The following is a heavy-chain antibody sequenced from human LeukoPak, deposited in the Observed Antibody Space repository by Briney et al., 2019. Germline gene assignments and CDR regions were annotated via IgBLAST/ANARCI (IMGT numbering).Heavy chain of an antibody. D-gene: IGHD6-13*01. CDR1: GFTFSNAW. CDR2: IKSKTDGGTT. Sequence: GGSLRLSCAASGFTFSNAWMSWVRQAPGKGLEWVGRIKSKTDGGTTDYAAPVKGRFTISRDDSKNTLYLQMNSLKTEDTAVYYCTSHSSSWFTAYWGQGTLVTVSP. J-gene: IGHJ4*02. V-gene: IGHV3-15*01. CDR3: TSHSSSWFTAY.